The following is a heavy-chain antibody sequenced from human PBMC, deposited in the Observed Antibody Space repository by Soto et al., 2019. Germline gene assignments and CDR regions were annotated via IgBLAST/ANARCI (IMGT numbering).Heavy chain of an antibody. CDR3: ARTSMQSRGYSYGHGGMDV. D-gene: IGHD5-18*01. CDR2: IDPSDSYT. V-gene: IGHV5-10-1*01. J-gene: IGHJ6*02. CDR1: GYSFTIYW. Sequence: GEALKISCKGSGYSFTIYWISWVRQMPGKGLEWMGRIDPSDSYTNYSPSFQGHVTISADKSISTAYLQWSSLKASDTAMYYCARTSMQSRGYSYGHGGMDVWGQGTTVTVSS.